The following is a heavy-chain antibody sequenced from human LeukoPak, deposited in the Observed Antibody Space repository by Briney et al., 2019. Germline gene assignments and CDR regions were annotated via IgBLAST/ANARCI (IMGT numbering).Heavy chain of an antibody. CDR1: GFTFDDYA. J-gene: IGHJ4*02. D-gene: IGHD3-3*01. CDR2: ISWNSGSI. Sequence: PGGSLRLSCAASGFTFDDYAMHWVRQAPGKGLEWVSGISWNSGSIGYADSVKGRFTVSRDNTKNSLYLQMNSLTAEDTAMYYCAKDGDGYHSWGQGALVTVSS. V-gene: IGHV3-9*01. CDR3: AKDGDGYHS.